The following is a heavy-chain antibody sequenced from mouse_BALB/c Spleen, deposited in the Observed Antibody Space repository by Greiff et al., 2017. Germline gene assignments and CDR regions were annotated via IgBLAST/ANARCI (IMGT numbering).Heavy chain of an antibody. CDR3: ASTMITAWFAY. Sequence: EVQRVESGAELVRPGALVKLSCKASGFNIKDYYMHWVKQRPEQGLEWIGWIDPENGNTIYDPKFQGKASITADTSSNTAYLQLSSLTSEDTAVYYCASTMITAWFAYWGQGTLVTVSA. CDR2: IDPENGNT. CDR1: GFNIKDYY. D-gene: IGHD2-4*01. V-gene: IGHV14-1*02. J-gene: IGHJ3*01.